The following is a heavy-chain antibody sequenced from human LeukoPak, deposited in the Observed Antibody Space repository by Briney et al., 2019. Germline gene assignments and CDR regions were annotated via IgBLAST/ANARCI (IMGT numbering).Heavy chain of an antibody. CDR1: GFTFSSYA. Sequence: GGSLRLSCAASGFTFSSYAMSWVRQAPGKGLEWVSAISGSGGSTYYADSVKGRFTISRDNSKSTLYLQMNSLRAEDTAVYYCAKLEVGVTRGGDYWGQGTLVTVSS. J-gene: IGHJ4*02. D-gene: IGHD1-26*01. CDR2: ISGSGGST. CDR3: AKLEVGVTRGGDY. V-gene: IGHV3-23*01.